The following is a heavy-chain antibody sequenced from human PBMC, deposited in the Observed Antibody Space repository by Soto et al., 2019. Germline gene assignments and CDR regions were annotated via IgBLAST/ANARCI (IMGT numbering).Heavy chain of an antibody. CDR3: ARDGDGRMTTNPYYYNGMDV. V-gene: IGHV4-59*01. CDR1: GGYLGSYS. Sequence: SESLSLTCTVSGGYLGSYSWSWIRQPPGQGLEWIGSGFYTGRANYNASVKSRVSISLDMSNYQVSLKLSSVTAADTADYYSARDGDGRMTTNPYYYNGMDVWGPGTTVTVSS. CDR2: GFYTGRA. J-gene: IGHJ6*02. D-gene: IGHD2-21*02.